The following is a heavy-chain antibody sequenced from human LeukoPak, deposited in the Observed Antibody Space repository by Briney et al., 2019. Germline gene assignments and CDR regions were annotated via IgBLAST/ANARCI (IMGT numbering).Heavy chain of an antibody. CDR3: AAEVGYYDSSGYYLPGY. V-gene: IGHV3-23*01. CDR1: GFTFSSYA. D-gene: IGHD3-22*01. J-gene: IGHJ4*02. CDR2: ISGSDGST. Sequence: GGSLRLSCAASGFTFSSYAMTWVRQAPGKGLEWVSSISGSDGSTYYADSVKGRFTISRDNSKNTLYLQMNSLRAEDTAVYYCAAEVGYYDSSGYYLPGYWGQGTLVTVSS.